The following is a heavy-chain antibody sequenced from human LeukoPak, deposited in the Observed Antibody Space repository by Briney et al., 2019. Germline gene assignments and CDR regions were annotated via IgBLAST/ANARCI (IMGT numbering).Heavy chain of an antibody. CDR2: IYTSGST. D-gene: IGHD6-6*01. V-gene: IGHV4-61*02. Sequence: PSQTLSLTCTVSGGSISSGSYYWSWIRQPAGKGLEWIGRIYTSGSTNYNPSLKSRVTISVDTSKNQFSLNLSSVTAADTAVYYCARDVRPLVHAFDIWGQGTMVTVSS. CDR1: GGSISSGSYY. CDR3: ARDVRPLVHAFDI. J-gene: IGHJ3*02.